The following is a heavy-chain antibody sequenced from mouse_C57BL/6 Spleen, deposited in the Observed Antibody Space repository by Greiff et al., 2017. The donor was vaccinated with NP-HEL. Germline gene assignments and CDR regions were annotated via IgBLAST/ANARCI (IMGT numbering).Heavy chain of an antibody. CDR2: IYPGDGDT. Sequence: QVQLKQSGPELVKPGASVKISCKASGYAFSSSWMNWVKQRPGKGLEWIGRIYPGDGDTNYNGKFKGKATLTADKSSSTAYMQLSSLTSEDSAVYFCARGSGGTAFAYWGQGTLVTVSA. CDR1: GYAFSSSW. V-gene: IGHV1-82*01. D-gene: IGHD2-14*01. J-gene: IGHJ3*01. CDR3: ARGSGGTAFAY.